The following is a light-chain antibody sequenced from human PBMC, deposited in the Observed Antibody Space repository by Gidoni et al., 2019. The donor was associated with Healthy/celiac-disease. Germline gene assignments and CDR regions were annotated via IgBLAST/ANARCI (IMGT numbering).Light chain of an antibody. J-gene: IGKJ2*01. CDR1: QSISSW. Sequence: DIQMTQSPSTLSASVGDRVTITCRASQSISSWLAWYQQKPGKAPKLLIYKASSLESGVPSRFIGSGSGTEFTLTILSLQPDDFATYYCQQYNSYPYTFGQGTKLEIK. CDR2: KAS. V-gene: IGKV1-5*03. CDR3: QQYNSYPYT.